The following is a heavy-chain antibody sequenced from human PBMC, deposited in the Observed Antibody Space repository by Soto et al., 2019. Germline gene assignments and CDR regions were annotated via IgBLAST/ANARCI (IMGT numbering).Heavy chain of an antibody. CDR2: ISGSGGST. CDR3: AKDPAHRTVFGVLVTDGLDV. V-gene: IGHV3-23*01. CDR1: GFTFSSYG. J-gene: IGHJ6*02. Sequence: PGGSLRLSCAASGFTFSSYGMHWVRQAPGKGLEWVSAISGSGGSTYYADSVKGRFTISRDNTKNTLYLQMNSLRAEDTAVNYSAKDPAHRTVFGVLVTDGLDVWGQGTTVTVSS. D-gene: IGHD3-3*01.